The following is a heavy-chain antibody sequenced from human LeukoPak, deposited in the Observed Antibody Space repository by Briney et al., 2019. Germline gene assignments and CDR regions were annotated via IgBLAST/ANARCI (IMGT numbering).Heavy chain of an antibody. CDR2: ITSSASTI. CDR1: GFTFSSFE. CDR3: ARGGYCSGGSCYPLYFDL. J-gene: IGHJ2*01. Sequence: PGGSLRLSCAASGFTFSSFEMNWVRQAPGKGLEWVSYITSSASTIYYAESVKGRFTISRDNAKNSLFLQMINLRAEDTAVYYCARGGYCSGGSCYPLYFDLWGRGTLVTVSS. D-gene: IGHD2-15*01. V-gene: IGHV3-48*03.